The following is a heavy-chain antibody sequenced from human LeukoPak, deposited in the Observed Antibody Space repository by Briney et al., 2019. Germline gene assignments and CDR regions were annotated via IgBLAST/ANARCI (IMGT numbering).Heavy chain of an antibody. CDR1: GFTFSRYW. CDR2: TKQDGGEN. J-gene: IGHJ4*02. D-gene: IGHD3-22*01. CDR3: ARTFYFDARGPYPDC. V-gene: IGHV3-7*04. Sequence: GGSLRLSCAASGFTFSRYWMTWVRQTPGKGLEWVATTKQDGGENFYVDSVKGRFTISRDNAKNSLYLQMNSLRDEDTAMYYCARTFYFDARGPYPDCWGQGTLVTVSS.